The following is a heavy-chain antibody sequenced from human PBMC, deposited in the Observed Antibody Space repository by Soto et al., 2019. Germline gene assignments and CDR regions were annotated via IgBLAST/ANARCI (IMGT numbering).Heavy chain of an antibody. J-gene: IGHJ2*01. CDR1: GFTFSSYD. CDR3: ERCPTRHPEPLWYFDL. V-gene: IGHV3-13*01. CDR2: IATAGDT. Sequence: EVQLVESGGGLIQPGGSLRLSCAASGFTFSSYDMHWVRQVPGRGLDWVSGIATAGDTYYPGSVKGRFTISRDNAKNSMYLHMDSLRPGDTAVYYCERCPTRHPEPLWYFDLWGRGTLVTVSS. D-gene: IGHD6-6*01.